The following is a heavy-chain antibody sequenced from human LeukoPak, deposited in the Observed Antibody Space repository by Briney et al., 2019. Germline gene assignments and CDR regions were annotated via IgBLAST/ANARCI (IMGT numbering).Heavy chain of an antibody. D-gene: IGHD3-16*01. Sequence: PGRSLRLSCAASGFTFSSYGMHGVRQAPGKGLEWVAVISYDGSNKHYADSVKGRFTISRDNSKNTLYLQMNSLRAEDTAVYYCAKELGDYVWGSPLDYWGQGTLVTVSS. V-gene: IGHV3-30*18. CDR3: AKELGDYVWGSPLDY. CDR2: ISYDGSNK. J-gene: IGHJ4*02. CDR1: GFTFSSYG.